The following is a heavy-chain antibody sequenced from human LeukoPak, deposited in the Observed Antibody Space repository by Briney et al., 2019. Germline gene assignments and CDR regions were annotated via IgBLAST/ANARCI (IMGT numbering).Heavy chain of an antibody. CDR2: ISAYNGNT. Sequence: ASVKVSCKASGGTFSSYAISWVRQAPGQGLEWMGWISAYNGNTNYAQKLQGRVTMTTDTSTSTAYMELRSLRSDDTAVYYCASVGYGGNSGGFDYWGQGTLVTVSS. J-gene: IGHJ4*02. D-gene: IGHD4-23*01. CDR1: GGTFSSYA. CDR3: ASVGYGGNSGGFDY. V-gene: IGHV1-18*01.